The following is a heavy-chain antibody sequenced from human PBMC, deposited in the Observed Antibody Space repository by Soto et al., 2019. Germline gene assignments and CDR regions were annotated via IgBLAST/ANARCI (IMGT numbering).Heavy chain of an antibody. Sequence: PGGSLRLSCAASGFTFSSYAMHWVRQAPGKGLEWVAVISYDGSNKYYADSVKGRFTISRDNSKNTLYLQMNSLRAEVTAVYYCARVGSLGAFDIWGQGTMVTVSS. CDR1: GFTFSSYA. J-gene: IGHJ3*02. CDR2: ISYDGSNK. V-gene: IGHV3-30-3*01. CDR3: ARVGSLGAFDI. D-gene: IGHD1-26*01.